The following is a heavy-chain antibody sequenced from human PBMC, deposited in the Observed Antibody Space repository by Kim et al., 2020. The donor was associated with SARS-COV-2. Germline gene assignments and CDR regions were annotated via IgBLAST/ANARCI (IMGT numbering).Heavy chain of an antibody. V-gene: IGHV1-69*02. J-gene: IGHJ4*02. Sequence: YAQKFQGRVTITADKSTSTAYMELSSLRSEDTAVYYCATSDGYNYTPLDYWGQGTLVTVSS. D-gene: IGHD5-12*01. CDR3: ATSDGYNYTPLDY.